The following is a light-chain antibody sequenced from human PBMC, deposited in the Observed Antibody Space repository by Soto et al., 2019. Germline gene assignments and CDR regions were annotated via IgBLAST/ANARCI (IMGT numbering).Light chain of an antibody. CDR3: QQYGSSPRT. CDR1: QSVSNNY. J-gene: IGKJ1*01. V-gene: IGKV3-20*01. Sequence: EIVLTQSPGTLSLSPGERATLSCRASQSVSNNYLAWYQQKPGQAPRLLIYGASGRATGIPDRFSGSGSGTDFTLTISRLEPEDSAVYYCQQYGSSPRTFGQGTKVEIK. CDR2: GAS.